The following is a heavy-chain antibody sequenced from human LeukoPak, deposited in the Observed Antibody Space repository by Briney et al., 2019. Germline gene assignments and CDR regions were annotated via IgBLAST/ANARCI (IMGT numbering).Heavy chain of an antibody. V-gene: IGHV3-48*02. D-gene: IGHD4-11*01. Sequence: GGSLRLSCAASGFTFSSYSMNWVRQAPGKGLEWVSYISSSSSTIYYADSVKGRFTISRDNAKNSLYLQMNSLRDEDTAVYYCARANDYSNYYYYYMDVWGKGITVTVSS. CDR3: ARANDYSNYYYYYMDV. CDR1: GFTFSSYS. J-gene: IGHJ6*03. CDR2: ISSSSSTI.